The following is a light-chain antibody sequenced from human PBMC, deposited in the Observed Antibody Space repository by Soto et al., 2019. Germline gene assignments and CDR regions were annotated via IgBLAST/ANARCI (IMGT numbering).Light chain of an antibody. CDR3: QQYGSSPKT. V-gene: IGKV3-20*01. CDR2: GAS. J-gene: IGKJ1*01. Sequence: SGRASQSVSSNYLAWYQQKPGQAPRLLIYGASSRATGIPDRFSGSGSGTDFTLTISRLEPEDFAVYYCQQYGSSPKTCGQGTKVDIK. CDR1: QSVSSNY.